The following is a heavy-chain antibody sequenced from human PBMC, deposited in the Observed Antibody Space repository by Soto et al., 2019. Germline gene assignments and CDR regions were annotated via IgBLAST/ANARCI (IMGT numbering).Heavy chain of an antibody. D-gene: IGHD6-6*01. V-gene: IGHV1-69*13. CDR3: AVDGLGPFYFDY. CDR2: IIPIFGTA. Sequence: GASVKVSCKASGGTFSSYAISWVRQAPGQGLEWMGGIIPIFGTANYAQKFQGRVTITADESTSTAYMELSSLRSEDTAVYYCAVDGLGPFYFDYWGQGTLVTVSS. J-gene: IGHJ4*02. CDR1: GGTFSSYA.